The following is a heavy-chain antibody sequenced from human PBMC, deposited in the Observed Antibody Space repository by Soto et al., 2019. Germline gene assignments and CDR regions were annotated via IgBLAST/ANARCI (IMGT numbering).Heavy chain of an antibody. CDR2: IYYSGST. D-gene: IGHD3-9*01. CDR1: GGSLSSSSYC. CDR3: ARLNYDILTGYYSPYYYYYYMDV. J-gene: IGHJ6*03. V-gene: IGHV4-39*01. Sequence: PSETLSLTWTVSGGSLSSSSYCWGWIRQPPGKGLEWIGSIYYSGSTYYNPSLKSRVTISVDTSKNQFSLKLSSVTAADTAVYYCARLNYDILTGYYSPYYYYYYMDVWGKGTTVTVSS.